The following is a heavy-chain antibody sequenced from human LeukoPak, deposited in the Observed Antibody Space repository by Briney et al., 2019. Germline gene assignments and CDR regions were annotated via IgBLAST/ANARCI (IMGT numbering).Heavy chain of an antibody. CDR1: GFTVSSNY. J-gene: IGHJ2*01. Sequence: GGSLRLSCAASGFTVSSNYMSWVRQAPGKGLEWVSVIYSGGSTYYADSVKGRFTISRDNSKNTLYLQMNSLRAEDTAVYYCARRGWWPRNWCFDLWGRGTLVTVSS. CDR2: IYSGGST. V-gene: IGHV3-53*01. CDR3: ARRGWWPRNWCFDL. D-gene: IGHD2-15*01.